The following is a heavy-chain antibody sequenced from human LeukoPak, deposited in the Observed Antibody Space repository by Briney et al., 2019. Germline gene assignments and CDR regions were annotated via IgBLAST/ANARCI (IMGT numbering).Heavy chain of an antibody. CDR2: INPAGTET. CDR1: GFSFSAYW. J-gene: IGHJ4*02. Sequence: AGGSLRLSCAASGFSFSAYWMTWVRQAPGTGLEWVANINPAGTETYYVDPVKGRFTISRDNAKNLLYLQMNSLRAEDTAVYYCARFGYVAAVDLWGQGTLVTVS. V-gene: IGHV3-7*01. CDR3: ARFGYVAAVDL. D-gene: IGHD2-15*01.